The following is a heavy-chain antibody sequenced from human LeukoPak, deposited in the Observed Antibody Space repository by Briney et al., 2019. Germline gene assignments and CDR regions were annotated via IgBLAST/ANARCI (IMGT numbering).Heavy chain of an antibody. V-gene: IGHV3-33*06. CDR1: GFTFSSYG. Sequence: GGSLRLSCAASGFTFSSYGMHWVRQAPGEGLEWVAVIWYDGSNKYYADSVKGRVTISRDNSKNPLYLQMNSLRAEDPAVYYCAKDSSGSGYPTWGQGTLATVSS. CDR2: IWYDGSNK. J-gene: IGHJ5*02. CDR3: AKDSSGSGYPT. D-gene: IGHD3-22*01.